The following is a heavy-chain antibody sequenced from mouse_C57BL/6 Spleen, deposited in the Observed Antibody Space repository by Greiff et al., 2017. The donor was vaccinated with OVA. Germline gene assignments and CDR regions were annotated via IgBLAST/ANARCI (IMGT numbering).Heavy chain of an antibody. D-gene: IGHD2-3*01. CDR3: ARGDGYYQDWYFDV. Sequence: LVESGPELVKPGASVKISCKASGYSFTDYNMNWVKQSNGKSLEWIGVINPNYGTTSYNQKFKGKATLTVDQSSSTAYMQLNSLTSEDSAVYYCARGDGYYQDWYFDVWGTGTTVTVSS. CDR1: GYSFTDYN. V-gene: IGHV1-39*01. CDR2: INPNYGTT. J-gene: IGHJ1*03.